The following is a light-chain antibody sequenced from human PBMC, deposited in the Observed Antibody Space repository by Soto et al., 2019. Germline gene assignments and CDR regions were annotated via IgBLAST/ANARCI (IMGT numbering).Light chain of an antibody. V-gene: IGKV1-5*03. J-gene: IGKJ1*01. CDR3: QQYNTYLT. CDR1: QIISSW. CDR2: KAS. Sequence: IQMTQSPSTLPASVGDRVTITGRASQIISSWLAWYQQKPGKAPKLLIYKASTIESGVPSRFSGSGSGTEFTLTISSLQPDDFATYYCQQYNTYLTFGQGTKVEIK.